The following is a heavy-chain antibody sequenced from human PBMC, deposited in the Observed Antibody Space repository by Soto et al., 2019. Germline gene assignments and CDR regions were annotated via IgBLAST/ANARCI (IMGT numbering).Heavy chain of an antibody. CDR3: AKSVAAAATSN. J-gene: IGHJ4*02. D-gene: IGHD6-13*01. CDR1: GFTLSSYA. Sequence: EVLLLESGGGLIQPGGSLTPSCAASGFTLSSYAMSWVRQAPGKGLEWVSAISRSGGSAYYADSVKGRFTISRDNSKNTLYLQMNSLRAEDTAVYYCAKSVAAAATSNWGQGTLVTVSS. CDR2: ISRSGGSA. V-gene: IGHV3-23*01.